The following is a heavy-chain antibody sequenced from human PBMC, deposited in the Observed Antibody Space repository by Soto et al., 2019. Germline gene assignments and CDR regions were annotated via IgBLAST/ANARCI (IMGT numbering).Heavy chain of an antibody. CDR3: ARDRYSKSDYKYGMDV. CDR1: GFTVSSNY. D-gene: IGHD6-13*01. V-gene: IGHV3-53*01. J-gene: IGHJ6*02. Sequence: GSRRLSCSASGFTVSSNYMTWVRQAPGKGLEWVSVIYSDGTTYYADSVKGRFTISRDNSKNTLYLQMNSLRAEDTAVYYCARDRYSKSDYKYGMDVWGQGTTVTVSS. CDR2: IYSDGTT.